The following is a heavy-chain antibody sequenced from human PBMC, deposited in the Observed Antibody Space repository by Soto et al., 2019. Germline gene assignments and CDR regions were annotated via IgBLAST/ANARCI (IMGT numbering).Heavy chain of an antibody. J-gene: IGHJ6*02. V-gene: IGHV5-10-1*01. Sequence: PGESLKISCKGSGYSFTSYWISWVRQMPGKGLEWMGRIDPSDSYTNYSPSFQGHVTISADKSISTAYLQWSSLKASDTAMYYCARQLVGATEYYCYGMDVWGQGTTVTVSS. D-gene: IGHD1-26*01. CDR1: GYSFTSYW. CDR3: ARQLVGATEYYCYGMDV. CDR2: IDPSDSYT.